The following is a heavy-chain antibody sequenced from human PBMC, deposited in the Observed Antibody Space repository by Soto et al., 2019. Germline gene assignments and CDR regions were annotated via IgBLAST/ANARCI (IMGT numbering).Heavy chain of an antibody. CDR3: ARPSNSSTEYYYGMDV. D-gene: IGHD6-13*01. Sequence: QVQLVQSGAEVKKPGSSVKVSCKASGGTFSSYAISWVRQAPGQGLEWMGGIIPIFGTANYAQKFQGRVTITADESTSTAYIELSSLRSEDTAVYYCARPSNSSTEYYYGMDVWGQGTTVTVSS. V-gene: IGHV1-69*12. CDR1: GGTFSSYA. J-gene: IGHJ6*02. CDR2: IIPIFGTA.